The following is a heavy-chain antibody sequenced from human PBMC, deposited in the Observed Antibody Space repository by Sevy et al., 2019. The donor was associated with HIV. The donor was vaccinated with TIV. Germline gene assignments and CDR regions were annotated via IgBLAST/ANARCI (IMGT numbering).Heavy chain of an antibody. V-gene: IGHV3-7*01. J-gene: IGHJ5*02. CDR3: ACDIVGAITGWFDP. Sequence: GGSLRLSCAASGFTFSSYWMNWVRQAPGKGLEWVANIKQDGSEKYYVDSVKGRFTISRDNAKNSLYLQMNRLRADDTALYCCACDIVGAITGWFDPWGQGTLVTVSS. CDR2: IKQDGSEK. CDR1: GFTFSSYW. D-gene: IGHD1-26*01.